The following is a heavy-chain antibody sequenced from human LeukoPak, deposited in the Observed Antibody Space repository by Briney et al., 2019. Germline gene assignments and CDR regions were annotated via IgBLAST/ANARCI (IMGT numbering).Heavy chain of an antibody. Sequence: GRSLRLSCAASGFTFSSYGMHWVRQAPGKGLEWVAVISYDGSNKYYADSVKGRFTISRDNSKNTLYLQMNSLRAEDTAVYYCAKEADTAMVNDWFDPWGQGTLVTVSS. D-gene: IGHD5-18*01. V-gene: IGHV3-30*18. CDR3: AKEADTAMVNDWFDP. J-gene: IGHJ5*02. CDR2: ISYDGSNK. CDR1: GFTFSSYG.